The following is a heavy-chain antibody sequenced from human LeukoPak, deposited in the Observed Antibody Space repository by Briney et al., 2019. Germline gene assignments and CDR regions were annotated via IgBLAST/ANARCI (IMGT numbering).Heavy chain of an antibody. J-gene: IGHJ6*02. CDR2: INGDGRNI. CDR3: TRDLMDYDVSTGLHHYYMDV. Sequence: GGSLRLSCVASGFTFCSYWMQWVRQDPRKGLVWVSRINGDGRNINYADSVRGRFTISRDNAKNTLYLQMNTLRVEDTAVYYCTRDLMDYDVSTGLHHYYMDVWGQGTTVTVSS. D-gene: IGHD3-9*01. V-gene: IGHV3-74*01. CDR1: GFTFCSYW.